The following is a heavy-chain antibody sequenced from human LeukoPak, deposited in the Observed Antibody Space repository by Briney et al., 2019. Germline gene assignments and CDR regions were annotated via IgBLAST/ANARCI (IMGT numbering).Heavy chain of an antibody. V-gene: IGHV1-8*01. CDR3: TRGSSGRRDN. Sequence: ASVKVSCKASGYTFTSCDINWVRQATGQGLELMGWMNPNSGNTGYGQSFQARTTTTRDPSIGTAYMELSTLTSEDTAIHYCTRGSSGRRDNWGQGTLVTVSA. D-gene: IGHD6-19*01. CDR2: MNPNSGNT. J-gene: IGHJ4*02. CDR1: GYTFTSCD.